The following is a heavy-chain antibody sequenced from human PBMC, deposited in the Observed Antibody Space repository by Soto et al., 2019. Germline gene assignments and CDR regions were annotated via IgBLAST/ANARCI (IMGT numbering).Heavy chain of an antibody. CDR3: AGWGGHDYNY. CDR1: GFTFSTYW. J-gene: IGHJ4*02. V-gene: IGHV3-7*03. Sequence: EVQLLGSGGGLVQPGGSLRLSCVGSGFTFSTYWMNWVRQAPGMGLEWVANINPDGDVGMSVDSVKGRFTTSRDNARNSPYLQLNRLRVDDTAVYFCAGWGGHDYNYWGQGIQVTVSS. D-gene: IGHD3-16*01. CDR2: INPDGDVG.